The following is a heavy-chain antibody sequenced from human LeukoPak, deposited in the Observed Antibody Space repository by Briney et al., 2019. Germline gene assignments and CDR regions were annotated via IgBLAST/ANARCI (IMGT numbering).Heavy chain of an antibody. CDR2: TNYRSKWYN. CDR1: GDSVSNNSAA. CDR3: TRSFGSGYTQD. V-gene: IGHV6-1*01. D-gene: IGHD6-19*01. J-gene: IGHJ4*02. Sequence: SQTLSLTCAISGDSVSNNSAAWNWIRPSPSRGLEGLGRTNYRSKWYNDYALSVKSRITINPDTSKNQFSLQLNSVTPEDTAVYYCTRSFGSGYTQDWGQGTLVTVSS.